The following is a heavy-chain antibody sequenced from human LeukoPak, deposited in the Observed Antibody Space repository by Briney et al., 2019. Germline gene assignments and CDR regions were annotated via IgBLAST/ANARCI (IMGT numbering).Heavy chain of an antibody. CDR3: ARRYCSSSSCFGGDAFDI. J-gene: IGHJ3*02. CDR1: GYSFTSYW. CDR2: IYPGDSDT. D-gene: IGHD2-2*01. Sequence: GESLKISCRVSGYSFTSYWIGWVRQMPGKGLEWMGIIYPGDSDTIYSPSFRGQVTISADKSISTAYLQWSSLKASDTAMYYCARRYCSSSSCFGGDAFDIWGQGTMVTVSS. V-gene: IGHV5-51*01.